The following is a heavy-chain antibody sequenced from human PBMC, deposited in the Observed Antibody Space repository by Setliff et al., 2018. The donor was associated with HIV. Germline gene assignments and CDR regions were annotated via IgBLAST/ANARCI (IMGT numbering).Heavy chain of an antibody. J-gene: IGHJ4*02. CDR3: ARGAYCGSDCFYYFDY. Sequence: PSETLSLTCAVYGGSFSGYYWSWIRQPPGKGLEWIGEINHSGSTNYNPSLKSRVTISVDTSKNQFSLKLSSVTAADTAVYYCARGAYCGSDCFYYFDYWGRGTLVTVSS. V-gene: IGHV4-34*01. CDR2: INHSGST. CDR1: GGSFSGYY. D-gene: IGHD2-21*02.